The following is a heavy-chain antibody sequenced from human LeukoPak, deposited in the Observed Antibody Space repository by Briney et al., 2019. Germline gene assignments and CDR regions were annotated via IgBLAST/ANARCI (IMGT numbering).Heavy chain of an antibody. CDR2: ISGSGDNR. CDR3: AKSYSSSWTRYFDD. D-gene: IGHD6-13*01. CDR1: GFTFSSYA. Sequence: PGGSLRLSCAASGFTFSSYAMSWVRQAPGKGLEWVSAISGSGDNRYYADSVKGRITISRDNSKNTLYLQMSSLRAEDTAVYYCAKSYSSSWTRYFDDWGQGILVTVSS. J-gene: IGHJ4*02. V-gene: IGHV3-23*01.